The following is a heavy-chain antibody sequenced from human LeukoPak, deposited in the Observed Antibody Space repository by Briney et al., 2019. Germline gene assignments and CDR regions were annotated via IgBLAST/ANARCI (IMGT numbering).Heavy chain of an antibody. CDR3: ARRYCSSTSCYYFDY. Sequence: ASVKVSCKASGYTFTDYYMHWVRQAPGQGLEWMGWINANRGGTNYAQRFQGRVTMTRDTSITTAYMELSRLKSDDTAVYYCARRYCSSTSCYYFDYWGQGTQVTVSS. D-gene: IGHD2-2*01. J-gene: IGHJ4*02. V-gene: IGHV1-2*02. CDR1: GYTFTDYY. CDR2: INANRGGT.